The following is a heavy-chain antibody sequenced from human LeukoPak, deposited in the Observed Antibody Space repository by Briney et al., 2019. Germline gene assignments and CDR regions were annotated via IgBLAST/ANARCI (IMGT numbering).Heavy chain of an antibody. CDR1: GGSFSGYY. CDR2: INHSGST. D-gene: IGHD1-26*01. J-gene: IGHJ3*02. V-gene: IGHV4-34*01. Sequence: SETLSLTCAVYGGSFSGYYWSWIRQPPGKGLEWIGEINHSGSTNYNPSLKSRVTISVDTSKNQFSLRLSSVTAVDTAVYYCARRPVVGATRSDAFDIWGQGTMVTVSS. CDR3: ARRPVVGATRSDAFDI.